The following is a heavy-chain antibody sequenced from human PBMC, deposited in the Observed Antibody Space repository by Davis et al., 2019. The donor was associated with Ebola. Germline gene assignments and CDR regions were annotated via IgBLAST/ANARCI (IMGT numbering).Heavy chain of an antibody. CDR3: ARGRIWGSYRYTGPFDP. V-gene: IGHV3-30-3*01. D-gene: IGHD3-16*02. CDR1: GFTFSSYA. J-gene: IGHJ5*02. CDR2: ISYDGSNK. Sequence: GESLKISCAASGFTFSSYAMHWVRQAPGKGLEWVAVISYDGSNKYYADSVKGRFTISRDNSKNTLYLQRNSLGAEDTAVYYCARGRIWGSYRYTGPFDPWGQGTLVTVSS.